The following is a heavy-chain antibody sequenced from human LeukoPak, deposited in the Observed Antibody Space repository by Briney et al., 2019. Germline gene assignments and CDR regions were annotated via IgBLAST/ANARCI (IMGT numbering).Heavy chain of an antibody. V-gene: IGHV4-4*09. CDR1: GSISSYY. CDR3: ARQKCTSTSCLTKNAFDI. CDR2: IYTSGST. D-gene: IGHD2-2*01. Sequence: PSETLSLTCTVSGSISSYYWSWIRQPPGKGLEWIGYIYTSGSTNYNPSLKSRVTISVDTSKNQFSLHLSSVTAADTAVYYCARQKCTSTSCLTKNAFDIWGQGTMVTVSS. J-gene: IGHJ3*02.